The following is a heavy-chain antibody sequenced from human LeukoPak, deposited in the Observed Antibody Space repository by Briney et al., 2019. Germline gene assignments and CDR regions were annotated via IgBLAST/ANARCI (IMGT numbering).Heavy chain of an antibody. CDR1: GFTFTSYA. CDR3: AKDKLRGGLD. Sequence: RGALRLSCAASGFTFTSYAMSCVRHAPGKGLGWVSSIIGSVGSTYYADSRKGRFTISRDNSKNTLYLQMNSLRAEDTAVYYCAKDKLRGGLDWGQGTLVTVSS. CDR2: IIGSVGST. J-gene: IGHJ4*02. V-gene: IGHV3-23*01. D-gene: IGHD3-16*01.